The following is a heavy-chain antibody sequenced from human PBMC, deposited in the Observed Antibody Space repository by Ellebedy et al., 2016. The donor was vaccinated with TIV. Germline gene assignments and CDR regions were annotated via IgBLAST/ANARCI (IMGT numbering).Heavy chain of an antibody. CDR2: IYHGGST. D-gene: IGHD3-3*01. J-gene: IGHJ6*02. CDR1: GGSISSGYYS. Sequence: SETLSLTCAVSGGSISSGYYSWNWIRQPPGKGLEWVGYIYHGGSTYYNPSLQSRVPISLDRSKNHFSLRLSSVTAADTAVYYCARAIYDFSGIDVWGQGTTVTVSS. V-gene: IGHV4-30-2*01. CDR3: ARAIYDFSGIDV.